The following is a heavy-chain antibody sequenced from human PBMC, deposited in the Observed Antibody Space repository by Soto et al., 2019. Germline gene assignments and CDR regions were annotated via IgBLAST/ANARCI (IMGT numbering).Heavy chain of an antibody. D-gene: IGHD2-15*01. Sequence: GESLKISCKGSGYIFTTYWFSWVRQMPGKGLEWMGRIDPSDSYTYYSPSFQGHVTISTDNSISTAYLRWSGLKASDTAMYYCARDDCSGGTCFRDHWGQGTMVTVSS. V-gene: IGHV5-10-1*01. CDR2: IDPSDSYT. CDR1: GYIFTTYW. J-gene: IGHJ4*02. CDR3: ARDDCSGGTCFRDH.